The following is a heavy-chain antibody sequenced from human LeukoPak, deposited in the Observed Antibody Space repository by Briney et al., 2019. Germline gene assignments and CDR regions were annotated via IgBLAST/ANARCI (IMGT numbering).Heavy chain of an antibody. J-gene: IGHJ3*02. CDR3: AKHMDTASLLNGFDI. CDR1: GFTFGSYA. D-gene: IGHD5-18*01. CDR2: ISHSGGYT. Sequence: GGSLRLTCAAPGFTFGSYALSWIRQAPGKGLEWVSTISHSGGYTYYADSVKGRFTISRDNSKNTLYLQMDSLRAEDTVIYYCAKHMDTASLLNGFDIWGQGTMVTVSS. V-gene: IGHV3-23*01.